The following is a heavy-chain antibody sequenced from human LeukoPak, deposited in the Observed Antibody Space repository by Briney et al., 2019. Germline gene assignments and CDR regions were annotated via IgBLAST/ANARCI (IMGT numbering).Heavy chain of an antibody. D-gene: IGHD2-21*01. CDR2: INPNSGGT. CDR3: ARDALLIGWLDY. Sequence: ASVKVSCKASGYTFTSYGISWVRQAPGQGLEWMGWINPNSGGTNYAQKFQGRVTMTRDTSISTAYMELSRLRSDDTAVYYCARDALLIGWLDYWGQGTLVTVSS. CDR1: GYTFTSYG. J-gene: IGHJ4*02. V-gene: IGHV1-2*02.